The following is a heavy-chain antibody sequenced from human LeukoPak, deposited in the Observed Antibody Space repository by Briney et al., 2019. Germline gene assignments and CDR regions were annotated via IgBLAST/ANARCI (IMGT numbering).Heavy chain of an antibody. CDR1: GFTSSSYA. D-gene: IGHD2-8*02. Sequence: GGSLRLSCAASGFTSSSYAMHWVRQAPGKGLEWVAVISYDGSNKYYADSVKGRFNISRDNSKNTLYLQMNSLRAEDTAVYYCARDGLLGYFDYWGQGTLVTVSS. CDR2: ISYDGSNK. J-gene: IGHJ4*02. V-gene: IGHV3-30-3*01. CDR3: ARDGLLGYFDY.